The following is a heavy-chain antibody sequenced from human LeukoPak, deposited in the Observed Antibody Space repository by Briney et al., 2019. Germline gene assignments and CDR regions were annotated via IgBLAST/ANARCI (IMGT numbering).Heavy chain of an antibody. CDR1: RFTFTSSA. J-gene: IGHJ6*02. CDR2: IVVGSGNT. CDR3: AAAFSCSGGSCFYYGMDV. V-gene: IGHV1-58*01. D-gene: IGHD2-15*01. Sequence: ASVKVSCKASRFTFTSSAVQWVRQARGQRLEWIGWIVVGSGNTNYAQKFQERVTITRDMTTSTAYMELSSLRSEDTAVYYCAAAFSCSGGSCFYYGMDVWGQGTTVTVSS.